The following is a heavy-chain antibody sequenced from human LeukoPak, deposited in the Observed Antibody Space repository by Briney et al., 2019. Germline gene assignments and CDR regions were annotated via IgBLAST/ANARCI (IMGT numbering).Heavy chain of an antibody. CDR1: GFTFSSYA. CDR2: ISYDGSNK. Sequence: PGGSLRLSCAASGFTFSSYAMHWVRQAPGKGLEWVAVISYDGSNKYYADSVKGRFTISRDNSKNTLYLQMNSLRAEDTAVYYCARGNYCSSTSCYVEWNRFDYWGQGTLVTVSS. V-gene: IGHV3-30*04. CDR3: ARGNYCSSTSCYVEWNRFDY. J-gene: IGHJ4*02. D-gene: IGHD2-2*01.